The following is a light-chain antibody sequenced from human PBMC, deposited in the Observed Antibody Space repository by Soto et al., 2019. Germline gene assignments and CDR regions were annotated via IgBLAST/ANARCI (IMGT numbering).Light chain of an antibody. CDR2: QTS. CDR1: QYINTR. V-gene: IGKV3-11*01. Sequence: VLKLSVAAVSSIKGDRVTLSCRASQYINTRLAWYQHRPGQAPRLLIYQTSIRAAGIPARFSASGTGTDFTLTISDVQPEDFAVYYCHQRQSWPRTFGQGTKVAIK. CDR3: HQRQSWPRT. J-gene: IGKJ1*01.